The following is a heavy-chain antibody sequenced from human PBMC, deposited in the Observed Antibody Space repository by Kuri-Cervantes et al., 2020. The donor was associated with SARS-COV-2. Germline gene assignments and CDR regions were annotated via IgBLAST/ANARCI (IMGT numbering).Heavy chain of an antibody. V-gene: IGHV4-39*06. J-gene: IGHJ5*02. D-gene: IGHD6-13*01. CDR1: GGSIRSGSYY. CDR2: IYYSGNT. Sequence: ESLKISCTVSGGSIRSGSYYWGWIRQSPGKGLEWIGSIYYSGNTLYNPSLRSRLTISVDTSKKQFPLNLSSVTAADTAVYYCARDRGRIAAAGIGWFDPWGQGTLVTVSS. CDR3: ARDRGRIAAAGIGWFDP.